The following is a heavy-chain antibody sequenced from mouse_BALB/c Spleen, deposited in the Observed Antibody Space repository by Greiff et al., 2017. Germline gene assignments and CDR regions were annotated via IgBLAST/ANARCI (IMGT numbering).Heavy chain of an antibody. Sequence: DVKLQESGPDLVKPSQSLSLTCTVTGYSITSGYSWHWIRQFPGNKLEWMGYIHYSGSTNYNPSLKSRISITRDTSKNQFFLQLNSVTTEDTATYYCGGDGNYAWFAYWGQGTLVTVSA. J-gene: IGHJ3*01. V-gene: IGHV3-1*02. CDR3: GGDGNYAWFAY. CDR2: IHYSGST. D-gene: IGHD2-1*01. CDR1: GYSITSGYS.